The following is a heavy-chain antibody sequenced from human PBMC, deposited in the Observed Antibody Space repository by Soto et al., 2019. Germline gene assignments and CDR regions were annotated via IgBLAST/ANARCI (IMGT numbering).Heavy chain of an antibody. Sequence: SETLSLTCAVYGGSFSGYYWSWIRQPPGKGLEWIGEINHSGSTNYNPSLKSRVTISVDTSKNQFSLKLSSVTAADTAVYYCARGAGFWSGYYTERRTYFDYWGQGTLVTV. D-gene: IGHD3-3*01. CDR2: INHSGST. J-gene: IGHJ4*02. CDR1: GGSFSGYY. CDR3: ARGAGFWSGYYTERRTYFDY. V-gene: IGHV4-34*01.